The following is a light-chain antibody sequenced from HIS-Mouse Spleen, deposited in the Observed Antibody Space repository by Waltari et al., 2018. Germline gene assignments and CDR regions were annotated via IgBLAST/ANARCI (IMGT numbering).Light chain of an antibody. CDR3: SSYTSSSTLV. Sequence: QSALTQPASVSGSPGQSITISCTGTISDVGGYNYVSWYQQHPGKAPKLMIYDVSNRPSGVSNRFSGSKSGNTASLTISGLQAEDEADYYCSSYTSSSTLVFGGGTKLTVL. CDR1: ISDVGGYNY. V-gene: IGLV2-14*03. J-gene: IGLJ2*01. CDR2: DVS.